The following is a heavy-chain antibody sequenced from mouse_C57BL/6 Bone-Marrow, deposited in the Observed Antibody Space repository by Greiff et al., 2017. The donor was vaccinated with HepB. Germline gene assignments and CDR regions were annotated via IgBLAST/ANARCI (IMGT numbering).Heavy chain of an antibody. CDR1: GYTFTDYY. J-gene: IGHJ1*03. CDR3: ARWGLYYGSSYGYWYFDV. V-gene: IGHV1-76*01. Sequence: QVHVKQSGAELVRPGASVKLSCKASGYTFTDYYINWVKQRPGQGLEWIARIYPGSGNTYYNEKFKGKATLTAEKSSSTAYMQLSSLTSEDSAVYFCARWGLYYGSSYGYWYFDVWGTGTTVTVSS. D-gene: IGHD1-1*01. CDR2: IYPGSGNT.